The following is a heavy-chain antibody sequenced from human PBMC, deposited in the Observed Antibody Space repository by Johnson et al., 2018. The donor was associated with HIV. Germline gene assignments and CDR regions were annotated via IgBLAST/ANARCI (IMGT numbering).Heavy chain of an antibody. V-gene: IGHV3-7*01. D-gene: IGHD4-11*01. Sequence: EVQLVESGGGVVQPGRSLRLSCAGSEFTFNSYWMSWVRQAPGEGLEWVANINQDGTEKYYADSMRGRFTISRDNTKNSLYLEMNSLRAGDTAVYYCARETVTSGAFDIWGQGTMVTVSS. CDR3: ARETVTSGAFDI. CDR1: EFTFNSYW. J-gene: IGHJ3*02. CDR2: INQDGTEK.